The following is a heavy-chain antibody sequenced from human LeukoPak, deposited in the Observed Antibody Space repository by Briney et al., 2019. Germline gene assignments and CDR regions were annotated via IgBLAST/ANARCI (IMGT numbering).Heavy chain of an antibody. CDR1: GGSISSYY. V-gene: IGHV4-59*01. CDR3: ARASSIAAQGWFDP. CDR2: IYYSGST. Sequence: SETLSLTCTVSGGSISSYYWSWIRQPPGKGLEWIGYIYYSGSTNYNPSLKSRVTISVDTSKNQFSLKLSSVTAADTAVYYCARASSIAAQGWFDPWGQGTLVTVSS. D-gene: IGHD6-6*01. J-gene: IGHJ5*02.